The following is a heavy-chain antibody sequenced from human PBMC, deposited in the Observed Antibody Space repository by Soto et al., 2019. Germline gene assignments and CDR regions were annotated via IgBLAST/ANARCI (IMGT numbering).Heavy chain of an antibody. Sequence: EAQVLESGGGLVQPGGSLRLSCAASGFDFINNAMAWVRQAPGKGLEWVSTISADISYTYYADAVRGRFTVSRDNSKNTVYLQMNSLRADDTALYYCPNQNTAKRDFDIWGQGTMVTVSS. CDR1: GFDFINNA. CDR2: ISADISYT. CDR3: PNQNTAKRDFDI. J-gene: IGHJ3*02. D-gene: IGHD2-21*02. V-gene: IGHV3-23*01.